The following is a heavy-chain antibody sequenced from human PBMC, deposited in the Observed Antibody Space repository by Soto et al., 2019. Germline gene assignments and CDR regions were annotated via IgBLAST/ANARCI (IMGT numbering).Heavy chain of an antibody. CDR1: GFRFSSYW. Sequence: GGSLRLSCGASGFRFSSYWMSWVRQAPGKGLEWVANMNQDGSAKYYVDSVKGRFTISRDNAKNTLYLQMNSLKAEDTAVYYCARGYNWNYGYYYYYGMDVSAQGTTVTVS. D-gene: IGHD1-7*01. J-gene: IGHJ6*02. CDR2: MNQDGSAK. CDR3: ARGYNWNYGYYYYYGMDV. V-gene: IGHV3-7*01.